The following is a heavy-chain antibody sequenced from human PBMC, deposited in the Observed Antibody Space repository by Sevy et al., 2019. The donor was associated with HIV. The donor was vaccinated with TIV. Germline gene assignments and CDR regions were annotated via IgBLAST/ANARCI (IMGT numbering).Heavy chain of an antibody. CDR3: AGLSGYTSSWSYFDY. D-gene: IGHD6-13*01. J-gene: IGHJ4*02. CDR2: ISTSTI. CDR1: GFTFSSYS. V-gene: IGHV3-48*01. Sequence: GGSLRLSCAASGFTFSSYSMNWVRQAPGKGLEWVSYISTSTIYYADSVKGRFINSRDNAKNSHYLQMNSLRADDTAVYYCAGLSGYTSSWSYFDYWGQGTLVTVSS.